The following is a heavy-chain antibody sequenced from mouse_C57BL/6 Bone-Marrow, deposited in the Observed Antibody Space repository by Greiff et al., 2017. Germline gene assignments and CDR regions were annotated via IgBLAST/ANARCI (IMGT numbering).Heavy chain of an antibody. CDR1: GYTFTSYW. J-gene: IGHJ2*01. V-gene: IGHV1-64*01. CDR2: IHPNSGST. CDR3: ARKGYYGSSYVDY. Sequence: QVQLQQSGAELVKPGASVKLSCKASGYTFTSYWMHWVKQRPGQGLEWIGMIHPNSGSTNYNEKFKSKATLTVDKSSSTAYMQLSSLTSEDSAVYYCARKGYYGSSYVDYWGQGTTLTVSS. D-gene: IGHD1-1*01.